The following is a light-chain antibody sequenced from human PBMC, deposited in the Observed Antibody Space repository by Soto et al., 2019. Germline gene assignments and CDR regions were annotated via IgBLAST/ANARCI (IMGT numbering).Light chain of an antibody. CDR1: SSNIGNYS. J-gene: IGLJ2*01. Sequence: QSVLTQPPSVSAAPGQKVTISCSGSSSNIGNYSVSWYQQLPGTAPKLLIYANNKRPSGIPDRFSGSKSGTSATLGITGLQTGDEADYYCGTWDNSLSAGRVFGGGTKLTVL. CDR2: ANN. CDR3: GTWDNSLSAGRV. V-gene: IGLV1-51*01.